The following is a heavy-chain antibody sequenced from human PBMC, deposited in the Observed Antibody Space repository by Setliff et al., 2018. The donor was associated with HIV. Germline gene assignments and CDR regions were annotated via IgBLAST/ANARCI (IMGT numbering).Heavy chain of an antibody. D-gene: IGHD3-10*01. V-gene: IGHV4-39*07. J-gene: IGHJ6*02. CDR1: GGSISSSSYY. CDR2: IYYSGTN. Sequence: SETLSLTCTVSGGSISSSSYYWGWLRQPPGKGLEWIGSIYYSGTNYYNPSLKSRITISVDTSKNQFSLKVNSVTAADTAVYYCASPKERYYYGSGTNVREYYGMDVWGQGTTVTVSS. CDR3: ASPKERYYYGSGTNVREYYGMDV.